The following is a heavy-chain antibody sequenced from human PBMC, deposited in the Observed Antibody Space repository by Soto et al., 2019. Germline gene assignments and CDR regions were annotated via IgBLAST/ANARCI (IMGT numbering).Heavy chain of an antibody. V-gene: IGHV3-74*01. CDR1: GFTFSGYW. Sequence: GGSLRLSCAASGFTFSGYWMHWVRQAPGKGLVWVSRIDGDGSRTNYADSVKGRFTISRDNAKNTLYLQMNSLRAEDTAVYYCARELASYNDYWGQGTLVTVSS. CDR2: IDGDGSRT. D-gene: IGHD1-1*01. J-gene: IGHJ4*02. CDR3: ARELASYNDY.